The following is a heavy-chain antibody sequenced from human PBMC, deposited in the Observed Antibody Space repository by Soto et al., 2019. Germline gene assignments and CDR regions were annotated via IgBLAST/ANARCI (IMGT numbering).Heavy chain of an antibody. CDR3: ARVAESLGVYGMDV. CDR1: GASISSYDNY. V-gene: IGHV4-30-4*01. D-gene: IGHD3-3*01. Sequence: SETLSLTCTVSGASISSYDNYWSWIRQAPGKGLEWMGYVYYTGSTYFNPSLKSRLSMSVDTSKNQFSLRLSSVTAADSAVYFCARVAESLGVYGMDVWGQGTTVTVS. J-gene: IGHJ6*02. CDR2: VYYTGST.